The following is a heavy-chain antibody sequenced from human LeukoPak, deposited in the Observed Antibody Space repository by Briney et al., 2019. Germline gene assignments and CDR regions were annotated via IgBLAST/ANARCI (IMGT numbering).Heavy chain of an antibody. D-gene: IGHD6-19*01. J-gene: IGHJ4*02. Sequence: GGSLRLSCAASGFTFSDYTMNWVRQAPGKGLEWVSSIGSVTTYIYYADSLKGRFTISRDNAKNSLYLQMDSLRAEDTAIYFCARALAVAGPYYFDYWGQGTLVTVSS. CDR3: ARALAVAGPYYFDY. V-gene: IGHV3-21*01. CDR2: IGSVTTYI. CDR1: GFTFSDYT.